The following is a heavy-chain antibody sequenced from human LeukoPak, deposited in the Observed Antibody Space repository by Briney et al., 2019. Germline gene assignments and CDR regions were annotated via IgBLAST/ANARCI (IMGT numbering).Heavy chain of an antibody. V-gene: IGHV3-15*01. CDR2: IKSKTDDETT. Sequence: GGSLRLSCAASGFTFSNAWMSWVRQAPGKGLEWVGRIKSKTDDETTDYAAPVKGRFTISRDDSKNTLYLQMNSLKTEDTAVYYCTTDSSGYYFSSFDYWGQGTLVTVSS. CDR1: GFTFSNAW. CDR3: TTDSSGYYFSSFDY. D-gene: IGHD3-22*01. J-gene: IGHJ4*02.